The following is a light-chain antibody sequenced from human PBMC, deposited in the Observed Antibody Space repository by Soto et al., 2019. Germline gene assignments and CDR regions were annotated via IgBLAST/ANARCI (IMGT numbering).Light chain of an antibody. V-gene: IGKV1-5*03. CDR1: QSISSW. Sequence: DIKMTQSPSTLSAYVGDRVTITCRASQSISSWLAWYQQKPGKAPKVLIYKASSLESGVPSRFSGSGSGTEFTLTISSLQPDDFATYYCQQYNSYPFTFGPGTKVDIK. CDR2: KAS. CDR3: QQYNSYPFT. J-gene: IGKJ3*01.